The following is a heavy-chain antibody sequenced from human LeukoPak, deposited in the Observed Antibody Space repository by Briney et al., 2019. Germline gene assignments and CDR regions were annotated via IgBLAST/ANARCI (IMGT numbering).Heavy chain of an antibody. J-gene: IGHJ4*02. CDR3: ARQYSSGWYDY. Sequence: ASVKVSCKASGYTFTSYYMHWVRQAPGQGLEWMGWINPNSGGTNYAQKFQGWVTMTRDTSISTAYMELSRLRSDDTAVYYCARQYSSGWYDYWGQGTLVTVSS. CDR2: INPNSGGT. CDR1: GYTFTSYY. V-gene: IGHV1-2*04. D-gene: IGHD6-19*01.